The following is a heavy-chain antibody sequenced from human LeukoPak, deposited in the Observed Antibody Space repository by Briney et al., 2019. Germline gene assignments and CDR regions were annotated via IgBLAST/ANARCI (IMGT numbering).Heavy chain of an antibody. CDR3: ARTSREMTTSTGYFDY. V-gene: IGHV1-69*13. D-gene: IGHD5-24*01. Sequence: SVKVSCKASGYTFTSYAMNWVRQAPGQGLEWMGGIIPLFGTANYAQKFQGRVTITADESTSTAYMELSSLRSEDTAVYYCARTSREMTTSTGYFDYWGQGTLVTVSS. CDR1: GYTFTSYA. J-gene: IGHJ4*02. CDR2: IIPLFGTA.